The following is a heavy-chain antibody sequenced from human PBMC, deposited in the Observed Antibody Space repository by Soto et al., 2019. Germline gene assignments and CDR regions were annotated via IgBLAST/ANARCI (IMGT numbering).Heavy chain of an antibody. CDR1: GFTFSSDG. D-gene: IGHD6-19*01. CDR3: AKDKGGGSGDGADY. Sequence: QVQLVESGGGVVQPGRSLSLSCVASGFTFSSDGMHWVRQAPGKGLEGVAVIWYDGSNKYYADSVKGRFTIFRDNSKNTLYLQMTSLRAEDTAVYYCAKDKGGGSGDGADYWGQGTLVTVSS. J-gene: IGHJ4*02. CDR2: IWYDGSNK. V-gene: IGHV3-33*06.